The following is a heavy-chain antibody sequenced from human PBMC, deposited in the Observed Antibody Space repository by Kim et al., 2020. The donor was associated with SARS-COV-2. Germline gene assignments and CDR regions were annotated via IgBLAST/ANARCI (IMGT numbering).Heavy chain of an antibody. D-gene: IGHD6-19*01. V-gene: IGHV1-18*01. J-gene: IGHJ4*02. CDR3: ARDRGSGWRLFDY. Sequence: YAQKLQGRVTMTTDTSTSTAYMELRSLRSDDTAVYYCARDRGSGWRLFDYWGQGTLVTVSS.